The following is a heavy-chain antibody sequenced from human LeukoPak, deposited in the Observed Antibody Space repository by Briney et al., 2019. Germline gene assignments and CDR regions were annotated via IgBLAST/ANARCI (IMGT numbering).Heavy chain of an antibody. Sequence: GASVTVSCKASGFTFTSSAVQWVRQARGQRLEWIGWIVVGSGNTNYAQKFQERVTITRDMSTSTAYMELSSLRSEDTAVYYCAAPRTPDAFDIWGQGTMVTVSS. D-gene: IGHD1-14*01. J-gene: IGHJ3*02. V-gene: IGHV1-58*01. CDR2: IVVGSGNT. CDR1: GFTFTSSA. CDR3: AAPRTPDAFDI.